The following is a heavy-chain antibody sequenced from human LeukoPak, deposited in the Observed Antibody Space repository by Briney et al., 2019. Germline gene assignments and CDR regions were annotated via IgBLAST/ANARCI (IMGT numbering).Heavy chain of an antibody. CDR1: GASISRHY. J-gene: IGHJ5*02. Sequence: NPSDTLSLTCTVSGASISRHYWSWIRQPPRKGLEWIGYIYYGGSPSYNPSLKSRVTISVDTSKNQFSLRLSSVTAADTAVYYCTRHYGDAYWFDPWGQGTLVTVSS. CDR3: TRHYGDAYWFDP. CDR2: IYYGGSP. D-gene: IGHD4-17*01. V-gene: IGHV4-59*08.